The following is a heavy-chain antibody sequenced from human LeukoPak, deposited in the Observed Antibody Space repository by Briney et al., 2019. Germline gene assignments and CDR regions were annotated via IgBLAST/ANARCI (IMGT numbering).Heavy chain of an antibody. Sequence: PSETLSLTCTVSGGSISSYYWSWIRQPPGEGLEWIGNIYYSGSTYYNPSLKSRVTISVDRSKNQFSLKLSSVTAADTAVYYCARSPSGITGTPQADDAFDIWGQGTMVTVSS. CDR3: ARSPSGITGTPQADDAFDI. CDR1: GGSISSYY. CDR2: IYYSGST. D-gene: IGHD1-7*01. J-gene: IGHJ3*02. V-gene: IGHV4-59*12.